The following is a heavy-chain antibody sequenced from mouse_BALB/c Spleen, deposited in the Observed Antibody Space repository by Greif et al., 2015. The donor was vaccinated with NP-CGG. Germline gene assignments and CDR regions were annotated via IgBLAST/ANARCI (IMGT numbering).Heavy chain of an antibody. V-gene: IGHV1-80*01. CDR3: ARGDYGTRYFDV. CDR1: GYAFSSCW. CDR2: IYPGDGDT. Sequence: VMLVESGAELVRPGSSVRISCKAAGYAFSSCWMNWVKQRPGQGLEWIGQIYPGDGDTNYNGKFKGKATLTADKSSSTAYMQLSSLTSEDSAVYFCARGDYGTRYFDVWGAGTTVTVSS. J-gene: IGHJ1*01. D-gene: IGHD1-1*01.